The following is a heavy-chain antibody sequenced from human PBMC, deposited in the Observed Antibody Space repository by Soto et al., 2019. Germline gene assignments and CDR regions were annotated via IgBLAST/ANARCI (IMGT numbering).Heavy chain of an antibody. Sequence: PGGSLRLSCAASGFTFSSSAIHWVRQAPGKGLEWVAVIWYDGGNKFYADSVKGRFTIAIYNSENTLSLQMNSLRAEDTAIYYCAKDRHSTSSGYFDNWGQGILVTVSS. CDR3: AKDRHSTSSGYFDN. V-gene: IGHV3-33*06. D-gene: IGHD6-6*01. CDR2: IWYDGGNK. J-gene: IGHJ4*02. CDR1: GFTFSSSA.